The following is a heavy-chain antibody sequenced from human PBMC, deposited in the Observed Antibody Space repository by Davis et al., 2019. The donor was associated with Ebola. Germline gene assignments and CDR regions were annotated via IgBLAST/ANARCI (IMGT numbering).Heavy chain of an antibody. CDR2: INGSGGT. CDR1: GGSFSGDY. V-gene: IGHV4-34*01. D-gene: IGHD3-22*01. Sequence: MPSETLSLTCAVDGGSFSGDYWSWIRQPPGKGLEWIGEINGSGGTNYNPSLQSRVTISVDTSKNQFSLKLSSVTAADTAVYYCARRHLSRFYYDSSGPYFYYYYGMDVWGKGTTVTVSS. J-gene: IGHJ6*04. CDR3: ARRHLSRFYYDSSGPYFYYYYGMDV.